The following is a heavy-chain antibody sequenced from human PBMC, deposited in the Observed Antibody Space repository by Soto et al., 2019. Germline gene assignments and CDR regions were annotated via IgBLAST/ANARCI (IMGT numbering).Heavy chain of an antibody. CDR3: AREARGYGGGYSYYGMDV. CDR1: GGSFSDSA. J-gene: IGHJ6*02. Sequence: QVQLVQSGPEVKNPGSSVKVSCKASGGSFSDSALSWVRQAPGQGLEWMGGIIPLFGSPDYAQKFLGRVTVTADESTSNAYMQLSRLTTEDTAVYYCAREARGYGGGYSYYGMDVWGQGTTVTVS. D-gene: IGHD6-25*01. CDR2: IIPLFGSP. V-gene: IGHV1-69*01.